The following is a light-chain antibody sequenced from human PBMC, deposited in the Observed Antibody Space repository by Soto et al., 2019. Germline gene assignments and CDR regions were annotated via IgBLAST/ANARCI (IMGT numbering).Light chain of an antibody. CDR1: QNIRIY. Sequence: DIQMTQSPSSLSASVGDRVTIACRTSQNIRIYLNWYQQKPGKAPILLIYAASSLQSGVPSRFGGSGSGTEFTLTISSLQPEDFATYYCQQSYSIPTFGGGTKPEIK. CDR3: QQSYSIPT. CDR2: AAS. J-gene: IGKJ4*01. V-gene: IGKV1-39*01.